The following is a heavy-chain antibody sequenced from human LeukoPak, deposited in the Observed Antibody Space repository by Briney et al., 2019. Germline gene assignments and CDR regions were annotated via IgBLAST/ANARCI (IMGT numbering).Heavy chain of an antibody. CDR1: GFTFSSYW. Sequence: PGGSLRLSCAASGFTFSSYWMSWVRQAPGKGLEWVANIKQDGSEKYYVDSVKGRFTISRDNAKNSLYLQMNSLRAEDTAVYYCARGTLGYCSSTSCYSLWDYWGQGALVTVSS. D-gene: IGHD2-2*01. J-gene: IGHJ4*02. CDR3: ARGTLGYCSSTSCYSLWDY. CDR2: IKQDGSEK. V-gene: IGHV3-7*01.